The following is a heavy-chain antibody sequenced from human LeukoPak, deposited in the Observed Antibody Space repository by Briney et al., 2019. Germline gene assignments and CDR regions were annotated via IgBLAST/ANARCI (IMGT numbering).Heavy chain of an antibody. CDR1: GFTFSSYS. CDR3: ARVRYDGTGYYSIFDY. J-gene: IGHJ4*02. D-gene: IGHD3-22*01. V-gene: IGHV3-21*01. CDR2: ITSSSSYI. Sequence: GGSLRLSCAASGFTFSSYSMNWVRQAPGNGLEWVSSITSSSSYIYYADSVKGRFTISRDNAKNSLYLQMNSLRAEDTAVYYCARVRYDGTGYYSIFDYWGQGTLVTVSS.